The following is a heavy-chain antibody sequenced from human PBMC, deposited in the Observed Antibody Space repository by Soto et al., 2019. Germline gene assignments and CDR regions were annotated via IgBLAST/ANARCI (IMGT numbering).Heavy chain of an antibody. CDR1: GGSINGYY. CDR3: ARASGYSYGYDDFFDN. Sequence: QVQLQESGPGLVKPSETLSLTCTVSGGSINGYYWTWLRQSPTNGLEWIGYFHFSGSTKYNPFLASRLTISADTSKNQISLTLSSVTAADTAVYYCARASGYSYGYDDFFDNWGQGTLANVSS. D-gene: IGHD5-18*01. J-gene: IGHJ4*01. V-gene: IGHV4-59*01. CDR2: FHFSGST.